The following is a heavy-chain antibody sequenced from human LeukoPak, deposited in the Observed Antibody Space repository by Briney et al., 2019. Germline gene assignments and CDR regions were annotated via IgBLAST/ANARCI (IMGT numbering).Heavy chain of an antibody. CDR3: AREDARGTTHFDY. D-gene: IGHD3-16*01. J-gene: IGHJ4*02. V-gene: IGHV3-21*01. CDR2: ISSSSSYI. Sequence: GGSLRLSCAASGFTFSSYSTNWVRQAPGKGLEWVSSISSSSSYIYYADPVKGRFTISRDNAKNSLYLQMNSLRAEDTAVYYCAREDARGTTHFDYWGQGTLVTVSS. CDR1: GFTFSSYS.